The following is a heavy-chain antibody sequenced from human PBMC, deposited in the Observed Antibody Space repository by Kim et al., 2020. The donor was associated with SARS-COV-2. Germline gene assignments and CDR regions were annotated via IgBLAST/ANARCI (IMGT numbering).Heavy chain of an antibody. CDR1: GYTLTELS. CDR2: FDPEDGET. J-gene: IGHJ5*02. CDR3: ATTVDTTMTAVSWFDP. D-gene: IGHD5-18*01. V-gene: IGHV1-24*01. Sequence: ASVKVSCKVSGYTLTELSMHWVRQAPGKGLEWMGGFDPEDGETIYAQKFQGRVTMIEDTSTDTAYMELSSLRSEDTAVYYCATTVDTTMTAVSWFDPWGQGTLVTVSS.